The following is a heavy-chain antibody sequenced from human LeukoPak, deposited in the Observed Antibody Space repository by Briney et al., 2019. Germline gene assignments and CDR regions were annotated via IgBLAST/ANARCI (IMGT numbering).Heavy chain of an antibody. V-gene: IGHV3-23*01. D-gene: IGHD3-10*01. CDR2: ISGGGSNT. Sequence: GGSLRLSCAASGFTFSAYAMSWVRQAPGKGLEWGSAISGGGSNTYYADSVKGRFTISRDNSKNTLYLQMNGLAAEDTAVYYCAKGKAFGSGSYYNDVYWGQGTLVTVSS. CDR1: GFTFSAYA. CDR3: AKGKAFGSGSYYNDVY. J-gene: IGHJ4*02.